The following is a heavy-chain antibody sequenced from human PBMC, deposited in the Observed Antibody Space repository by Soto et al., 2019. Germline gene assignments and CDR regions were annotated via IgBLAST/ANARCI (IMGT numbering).Heavy chain of an antibody. D-gene: IGHD1-20*01. CDR3: ARGWQRVTGTYEY. Sequence: SETLSLTCAVFGGSISSSNWWSWVRQPPGKGLEWMGDIYHSGSTYYNPSLKSRLAISADTSNNQFSLRLTSVTAADTAVYYCARGWQRVTGTYEYWGQGTLVTVSS. CDR2: IYHSGST. V-gene: IGHV4-4*02. J-gene: IGHJ4*02. CDR1: GGSISSSNW.